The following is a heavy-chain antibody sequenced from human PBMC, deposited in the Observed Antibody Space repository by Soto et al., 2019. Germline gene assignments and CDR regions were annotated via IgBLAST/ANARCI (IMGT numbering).Heavy chain of an antibody. CDR2: ISAHNGNT. D-gene: IGHD1-1*01. Sequence: QVHLVQSGAEVKKPGASVKVSCKGSGYAFTTYGITWVRQAPGHGLEWMGWISAHNGNTNYAQKLQGRVTVTRDTSTSTAYMELRSLISDDTAVYYCARGRYGDYWGQGALVTVSS. CDR3: ARGRYGDY. J-gene: IGHJ4*02. V-gene: IGHV1-18*01. CDR1: GYAFTTYG.